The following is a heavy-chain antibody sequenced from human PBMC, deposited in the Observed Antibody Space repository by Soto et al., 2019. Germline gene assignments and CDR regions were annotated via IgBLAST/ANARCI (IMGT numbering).Heavy chain of an antibody. Sequence: SEALPLPNTVSDGSIGGSSCYWCWILQPPGKGLEWIGSIYYSGSTYYNPSLKSRVTISVDTSKNQFSLKLSSVTAADTAVYYCARHSPYGDTRGFDYWGQGTLVTVSS. CDR2: IYYSGST. J-gene: IGHJ4*02. V-gene: IGHV4-39*01. D-gene: IGHD4-17*01. CDR1: DGSIGGSSCY. CDR3: ARHSPYGDTRGFDY.